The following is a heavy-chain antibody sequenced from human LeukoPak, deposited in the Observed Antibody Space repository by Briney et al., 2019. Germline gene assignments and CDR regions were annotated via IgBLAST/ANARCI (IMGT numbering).Heavy chain of an antibody. V-gene: IGHV1-18*04. Sequence: ASVKVSCKASGYTFTSYGISWVRQAPGQGLEWMGWISAYNGNTNYAQKLQGRVTMTTDTSTSTAYVELRSLRSDDTAVYYCARVVELGACFDYWGQGTLVTVSS. D-gene: IGHD1-7*01. CDR3: ARVVELGACFDY. CDR2: ISAYNGNT. CDR1: GYTFTSYG. J-gene: IGHJ4*02.